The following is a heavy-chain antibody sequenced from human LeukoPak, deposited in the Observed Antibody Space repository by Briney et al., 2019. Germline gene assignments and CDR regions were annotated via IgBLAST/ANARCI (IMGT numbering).Heavy chain of an antibody. CDR2: IYDGGIT. D-gene: IGHD3-22*01. CDR1: GFTVSTKF. Sequence: GGSLRLSCAASGFTVSTKFMSWVGQAPGKGLEWVSVIYDGGITYYADSVKGRFTISGDNSKNMLFLQMNSLRAEDTAVYYCARFYDTSGYLDCWGQGTLVTVSS. V-gene: IGHV3-66*01. J-gene: IGHJ4*02. CDR3: ARFYDTSGYLDC.